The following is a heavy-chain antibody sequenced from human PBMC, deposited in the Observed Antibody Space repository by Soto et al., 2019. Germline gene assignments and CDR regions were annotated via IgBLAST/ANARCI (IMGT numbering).Heavy chain of an antibody. CDR2: IWYDGSNK. CDR3: ARDGAVGADAFDI. Sequence: IAVIWYDGSNKYYADSVKGRFTISRDNSKNTLYLQMNSLRAEDTAVYYCARDGAVGADAFDIWGQGTMVTVSS. V-gene: IGHV3-33*01. J-gene: IGHJ3*02. D-gene: IGHD3-16*01.